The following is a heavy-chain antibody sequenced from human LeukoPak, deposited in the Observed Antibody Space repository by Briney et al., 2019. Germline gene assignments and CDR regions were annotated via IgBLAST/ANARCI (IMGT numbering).Heavy chain of an antibody. CDR1: GFTFSDYA. D-gene: IGHD6-13*01. Sequence: GGSLRLSCAASGFTFSDYAIHWVRQAPGKGLEWVAVISYDGSNKYYADSVKGRFTISRDNSKNTLYLQMNSLRAEDTAVYYCARAPTNIYSSSWCFNWFDPWGQGTLVTVSS. J-gene: IGHJ5*02. CDR2: ISYDGSNK. CDR3: ARAPTNIYSSSWCFNWFDP. V-gene: IGHV3-30-3*01.